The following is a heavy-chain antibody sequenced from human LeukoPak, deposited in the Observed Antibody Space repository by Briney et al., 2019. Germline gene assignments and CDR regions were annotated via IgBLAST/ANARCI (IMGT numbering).Heavy chain of an antibody. Sequence: GGSLRLSCAASGFTFSTYYMYWIRQAPGKGLEWVSYISHTSSNIYYADSAKGRFTISRDNAKKSVYLQMNSLRAEDTAVYYCATGTFYGPFDYWGQGTLVTVSS. CDR3: ATGTFYGPFDY. CDR2: ISHTSSNI. CDR1: GFTFSTYY. J-gene: IGHJ4*02. D-gene: IGHD1-14*01. V-gene: IGHV3-11*04.